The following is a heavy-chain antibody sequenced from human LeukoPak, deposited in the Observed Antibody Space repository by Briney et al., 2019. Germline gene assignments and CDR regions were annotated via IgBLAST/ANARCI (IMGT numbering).Heavy chain of an antibody. Sequence: SETLSLTCTVSGGSIGRSSYYWGWIRQPPGKGLEWIGSIYYSGNTNYNPSLKSRVTISVDMSKNQFSLKLSSVTAADTAVYYCARVAAKTVDYWGQGTLVTVSS. CDR2: IYYSGNT. CDR3: ARVAAKTVDY. D-gene: IGHD2-15*01. J-gene: IGHJ4*02. CDR1: GGSIGRSSYY. V-gene: IGHV4-39*07.